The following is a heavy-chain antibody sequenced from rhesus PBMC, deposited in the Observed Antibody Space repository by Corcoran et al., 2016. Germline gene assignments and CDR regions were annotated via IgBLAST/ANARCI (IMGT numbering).Heavy chain of an antibody. D-gene: IGHD2-2*01. J-gene: IGHJ4*01. Sequence: QVQLQESGPGLVKPSETLSLTCAVSGGSISSGYYYWSWIRQPPGKGMEWIGYITYSGSTSYNPSLIRRVTISRDTSKNQFSLKLSSVTAADTAVYYCARDRIAFDYWGQGVLVTVSS. CDR3: ARDRIAFDY. V-gene: IGHV4-122*02. CDR2: ITYSGST. CDR1: GGSISSGYYY.